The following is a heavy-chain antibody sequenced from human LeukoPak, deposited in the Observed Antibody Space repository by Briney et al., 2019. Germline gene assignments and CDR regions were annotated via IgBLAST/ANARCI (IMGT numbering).Heavy chain of an antibody. J-gene: IGHJ4*02. CDR1: GYTLTELS. V-gene: IGHV1-24*01. D-gene: IGHD1-26*01. CDR3: ATTPSGGSYYYFDY. CDR2: FDPEDGET. Sequence: ASVKVSCKVSGYTLTELSMHWVRQAPGKGLEWMGGFDPEDGETIYAQKFQGRVTMTEDTSTDTAYMELSSLRSEDTAVYYCATTPSGGSYYYFDYWGQGTLVTVSS.